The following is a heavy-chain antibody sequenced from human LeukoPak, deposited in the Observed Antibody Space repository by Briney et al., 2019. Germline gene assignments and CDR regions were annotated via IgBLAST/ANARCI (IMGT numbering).Heavy chain of an antibody. Sequence: GASVKVSCKASGYTFTSYDINWVRQATGQGLEWMGWMNPNSGNTGYAQKFQGRVTITRNTSISTAYMELSSLRSEDTAVYYCARVGSDVVVVAATPADFQHWGQGTLVTVSS. CDR1: GYTFTSYD. CDR2: MNPNSGNT. V-gene: IGHV1-8*03. CDR3: ARVGSDVVVVAATPADFQH. J-gene: IGHJ1*01. D-gene: IGHD2-15*01.